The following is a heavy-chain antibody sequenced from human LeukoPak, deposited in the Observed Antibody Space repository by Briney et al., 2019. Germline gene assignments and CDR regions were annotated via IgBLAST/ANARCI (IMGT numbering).Heavy chain of an antibody. Sequence: PTGGSLRLSCAASGFTFSSYSMNWVRQAPGKGLEWVAVIPYDGSNKYYADSVKGRFTISRDNSKNTLYLQMDSLRAEDTAVYYCAKNRIPTAITPDSWGQGTLVTVSS. CDR3: AKNRIPTAITPDS. J-gene: IGHJ5*01. CDR2: IPYDGSNK. D-gene: IGHD2-2*02. CDR1: GFTFSSYS. V-gene: IGHV3-30*18.